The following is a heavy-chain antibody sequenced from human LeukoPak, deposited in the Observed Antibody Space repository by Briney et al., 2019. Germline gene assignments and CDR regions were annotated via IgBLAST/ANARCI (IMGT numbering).Heavy chain of an antibody. CDR3: AKARGLIGGAFDI. D-gene: IGHD3-22*01. Sequence: GALRLSCAASGFTFDDYLLHWVRQAPGKGLEWVSLISWDGGTTYYADSVKGRFTISRDNSKNSLYLQMNSLRTEDTALYYCAKARGLIGGAFDIWGQGTMVTVSS. CDR2: ISWDGGTT. CDR1: GFTFDDYL. V-gene: IGHV3-43*01. J-gene: IGHJ3*02.